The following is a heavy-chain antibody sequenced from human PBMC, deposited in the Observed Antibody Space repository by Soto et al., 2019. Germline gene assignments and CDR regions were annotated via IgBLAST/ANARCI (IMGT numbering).Heavy chain of an antibody. J-gene: IGHJ3*02. V-gene: IGHV3-23*01. D-gene: IGHD6-19*01. CDR2: ISGSGGST. CDR1: GFTFSSYA. Sequence: HPGGSLRLSCAASGFTFSSYAMSWVRQAPGKGLEWVSAISGSGGSTYYADSVKGRFTISRDNSKNTLYLQMNSLRAEDTAVYYCAKDSGSSGWYGDAFDIWGQGTMVTVSS. CDR3: AKDSGSSGWYGDAFDI.